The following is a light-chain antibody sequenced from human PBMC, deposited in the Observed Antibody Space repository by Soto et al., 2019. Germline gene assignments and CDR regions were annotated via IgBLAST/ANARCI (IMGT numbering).Light chain of an antibody. CDR2: STN. J-gene: IGLJ3*02. CDR1: SGSVSTSNY. Sequence: QAVVTQEPSFSVSPGRTVTLTCGLSSGSVSTSNYPSWYQQTPGQAPRTLIYSTNTRSSGVPDRFSGSILGNRAALTITGAQADDEPDYYCVLYLGSAVWVFGGGTKRPS. CDR3: VLYLGSAVWV. V-gene: IGLV8-61*01.